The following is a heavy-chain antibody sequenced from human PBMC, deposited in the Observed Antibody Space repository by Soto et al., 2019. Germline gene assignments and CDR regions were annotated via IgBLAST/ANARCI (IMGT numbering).Heavy chain of an antibody. CDR2: ITDSSDTV. CDR1: GFSFSNYN. J-gene: IGHJ4*02. V-gene: IGHV3-48*02. Sequence: GGSLRLSCVASGFSFSNYNMNWVRQAPGRGLEWVSYITDSSDTVHYADSVRGRFTISRDNAESSLYLQMNSLRDEDTAVYFCARDFGHGYYLDYWGRGTLVTVSS. CDR3: ARDFGHGYYLDY. D-gene: IGHD3-3*01.